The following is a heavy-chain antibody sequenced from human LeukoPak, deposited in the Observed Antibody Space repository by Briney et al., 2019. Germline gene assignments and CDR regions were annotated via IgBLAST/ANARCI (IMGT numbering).Heavy chain of an antibody. Sequence: GGSLRLSCVVSEFTFSRYSMNWVRQAPGKGLEWVSSISNAGTYKGYADSVKGRFTISRDNAKNSLYLQMDSLRVEDTAMYYCETYDGAGRGYWGQGTLVAVSS. V-gene: IGHV3-21*01. CDR1: EFTFSRYS. CDR3: ETYDGAGRGY. J-gene: IGHJ4*02. CDR2: ISNAGTYK. D-gene: IGHD4/OR15-4a*01.